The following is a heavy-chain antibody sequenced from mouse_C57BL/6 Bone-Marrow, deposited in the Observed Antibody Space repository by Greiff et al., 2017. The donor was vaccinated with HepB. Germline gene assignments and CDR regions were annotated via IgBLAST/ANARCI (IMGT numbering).Heavy chain of an antibody. V-gene: IGHV5-17*01. J-gene: IGHJ1*03. CDR3: ALDYYGSSDWYFDV. CDR1: GFTFSDYG. Sequence: EVMLVESGGGLVKPGGSLKLSCAASGFTFSDYGMHWVRQAPEKGLEWVAYISSGSSTIYYADTVKGRFTISRDNAKNTLFLQMTSLRSEDTAMYYCALDYYGSSDWYFDVWGTGTTVTVSS. CDR2: ISSGSSTI. D-gene: IGHD1-1*01.